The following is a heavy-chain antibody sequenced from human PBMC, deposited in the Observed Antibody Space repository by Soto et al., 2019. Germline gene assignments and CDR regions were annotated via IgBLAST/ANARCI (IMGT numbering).Heavy chain of an antibody. CDR2: INPSGGST. CDR1: GYTFTSYY. Sequence: ASVKVSCKASGYTFTSYYMHWVRQAPGQGLEWMGIINPSGGSTSYAQKFQGRVTMTRDTSTSTVYMELSSLRSEDTAVYYCARDLLLLWFGEFPSRAPYYMDVWGKGTTVTVSS. CDR3: ARDLLLLWFGEFPSRAPYYMDV. J-gene: IGHJ6*03. D-gene: IGHD3-10*01. V-gene: IGHV1-46*03.